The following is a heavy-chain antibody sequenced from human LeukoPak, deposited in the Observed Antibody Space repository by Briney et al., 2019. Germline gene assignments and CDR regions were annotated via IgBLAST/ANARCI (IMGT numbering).Heavy chain of an antibody. CDR1: GGSISSNNW. D-gene: IGHD1-1*01. CDR2: IYHDGST. CDR3: ARDRGGYTYSHDY. J-gene: IGHJ4*02. V-gene: IGHV4-4*02. Sequence: SETLSLTCTVSGGSISSNNWWIWVRQSPEKGLEWIGEIYHDGSTNYNPSLKSRVTISMDKSKNQLSLKLNFVTAADTAVYYCARDRGGYTYSHDYWGQGTLVTVSS.